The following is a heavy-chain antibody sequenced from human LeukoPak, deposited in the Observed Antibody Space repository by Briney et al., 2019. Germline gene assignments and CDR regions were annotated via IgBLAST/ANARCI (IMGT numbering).Heavy chain of an antibody. CDR1: GFTFSSYS. CDR3: AKDHYPLAMTHESYFDY. D-gene: IGHD1-26*01. Sequence: PGGSLRLSCAASGFTFSSYSMNWVRQAPGKGLEWVSSISSSSSYIYYADSVKGRFTISRDNSKNTLYLQMNSLRAEDTAVYYCAKDHYPLAMTHESYFDYWGQGTLVTVSS. J-gene: IGHJ4*02. V-gene: IGHV3-21*01. CDR2: ISSSSSYI.